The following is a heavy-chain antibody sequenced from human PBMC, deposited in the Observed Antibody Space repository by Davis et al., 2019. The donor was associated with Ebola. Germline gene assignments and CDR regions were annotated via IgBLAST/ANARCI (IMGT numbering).Heavy chain of an antibody. CDR1: GGSFSGYY. Sequence: MPSETLSLTCAVYGGSFSGYYWSWLRQPPGKGLEWIGYIYYSGSTNYNPSLKSRVTISVDTSKNQFSLKLSSVTAADTAVYYCARVSSAAGVDYWGQGTLVTVSS. V-gene: IGHV4-59*01. D-gene: IGHD6-13*01. J-gene: IGHJ4*02. CDR3: ARVSSAAGVDY. CDR2: IYYSGST.